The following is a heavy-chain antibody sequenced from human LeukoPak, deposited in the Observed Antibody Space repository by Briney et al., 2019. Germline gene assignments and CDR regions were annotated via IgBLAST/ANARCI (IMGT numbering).Heavy chain of an antibody. CDR3: AGARVTWELLVGY. D-gene: IGHD1-26*01. CDR2: INPNSGGT. V-gene: IGHV1-2*02. CDR1: GYTFTAYY. Sequence: GASVKVSCKASGYTFTAYYMHWVRQAPGQGLEWMGWINPNSGGTNYAQKFQGRVTMTRDTSISTAYMELSRLRSDDTAVYYCAGARVTWELLVGYWGQGTLVTVSS. J-gene: IGHJ4*02.